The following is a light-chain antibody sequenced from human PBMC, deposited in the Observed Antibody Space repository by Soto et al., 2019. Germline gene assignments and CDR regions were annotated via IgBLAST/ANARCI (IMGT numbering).Light chain of an antibody. Sequence: QSVLTQPPSASGTPGQRVVISCSGGSSNIGLDYLGWYQQVPGMAPKLLIYSVNQRPSGVPDRFSGSKSGTSASLAINGLRYEDEAYYFCSAWDDNVNGVIFGGGTKLTVL. J-gene: IGLJ2*01. CDR1: SSNIGLDY. CDR3: SAWDDNVNGVI. CDR2: SVN. V-gene: IGLV1-47*02.